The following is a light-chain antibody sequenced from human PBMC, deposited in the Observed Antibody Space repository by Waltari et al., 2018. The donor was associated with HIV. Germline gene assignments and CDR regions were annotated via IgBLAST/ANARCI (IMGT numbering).Light chain of an antibody. Sequence: QSVLTQPPSVSGAPGQTVTISCTGSSSNIGAGYDVHWYQQLPGTVPKLLIYGNRNRPSGVPGRFSGSKSGTSASLAITGLQAEDEADYYCQSHDTSLSGPCVFGTGTKVTVL. CDR1: SSNIGAGYD. J-gene: IGLJ1*01. CDR2: GNR. V-gene: IGLV1-40*01. CDR3: QSHDTSLSGPCV.